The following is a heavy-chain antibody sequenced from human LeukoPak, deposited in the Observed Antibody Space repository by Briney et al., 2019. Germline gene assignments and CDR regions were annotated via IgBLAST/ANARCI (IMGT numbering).Heavy chain of an antibody. Sequence: GGSLRLSCAASGFTFSSYSMNWVRQAPGKGLEWVSYISSSSSTIYYADSVKGRFTISRDNAKNSLYLQMNSLRDEDTAVYYCARVGRVTTPRYCDYWGQGTLVTVSS. J-gene: IGHJ4*02. CDR2: ISSSSSTI. CDR3: ARVGRVTTPRYCDY. CDR1: GFTFSSYS. D-gene: IGHD4-17*01. V-gene: IGHV3-48*02.